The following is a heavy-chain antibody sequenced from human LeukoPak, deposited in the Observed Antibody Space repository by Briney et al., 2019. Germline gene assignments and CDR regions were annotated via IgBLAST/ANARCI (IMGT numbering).Heavy chain of an antibody. D-gene: IGHD2-15*01. CDR1: GFTVSSNY. Sequence: GGSLRLSCAASGFTVSSNYMSWVRQAPGKGLEWVSVIYSGGSTYYADSVKGRFTISRDSSKNTLYLQMNSLRAEDTDVYYCASAVVAATRKDYYYMDVWGKGTTVTVSS. CDR3: ASAVVAATRKDYYYMDV. CDR2: IYSGGST. J-gene: IGHJ6*03. V-gene: IGHV3-53*01.